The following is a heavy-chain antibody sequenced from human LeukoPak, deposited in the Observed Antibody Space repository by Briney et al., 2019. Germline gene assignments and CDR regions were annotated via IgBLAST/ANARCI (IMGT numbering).Heavy chain of an antibody. CDR1: GYTFTSYD. D-gene: IGHD5-12*01. CDR3: ARGRSTGYPYYFEY. CDR2: MNPNSGST. J-gene: IGHJ4*02. V-gene: IGHV1-8*03. Sequence: ASVKVSCKASGYTFTSYDINWARQATGQGLEWMGWMNPNSGSTGYAQKFQGRVTITRNTSISTAYMELSGLRSEDTAVYYCARGRSTGYPYYFEYWGQGTLVTVSS.